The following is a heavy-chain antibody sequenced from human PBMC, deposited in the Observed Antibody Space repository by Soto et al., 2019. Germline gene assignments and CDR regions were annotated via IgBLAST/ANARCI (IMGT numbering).Heavy chain of an antibody. CDR1: GGSISSGDFY. CDR2: VFYSGNS. V-gene: IGHV4-39*01. Sequence: SETLSLTCTVSGGSISSGDFYWGWIRQPPGKGLEWIGSVFYSGNSYCSPSLRSRVTMSVDTSKNQFSLELISVTAADTALYYCVLHYDRDWFDPWGQGTPVTVS. J-gene: IGHJ5*02. D-gene: IGHD3-22*01. CDR3: VLHYDRDWFDP.